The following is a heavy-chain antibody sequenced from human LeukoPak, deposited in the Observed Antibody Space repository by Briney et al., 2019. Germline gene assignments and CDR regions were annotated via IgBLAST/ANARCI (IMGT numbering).Heavy chain of an antibody. CDR1: GGSFSGYY. D-gene: IGHD3-10*01. CDR2: INHSGST. J-gene: IGHJ4*02. V-gene: IGHV4-34*01. Sequence: SETRSLTCAVYGGSFSGYYWSWIRKPPGKGLEWIGEINHSGSTNYNPSLKSRVTISVDTSKNQFSLKLSSVTAADTAVYYCARGVTRVIYYYGSGSYHDYWGQGTLVTVSS. CDR3: ARGVTRVIYYYGSGSYHDY.